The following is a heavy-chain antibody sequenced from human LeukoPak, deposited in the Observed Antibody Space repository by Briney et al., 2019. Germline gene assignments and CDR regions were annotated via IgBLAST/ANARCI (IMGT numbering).Heavy chain of an antibody. Sequence: KPGGSLRLSCAASGFTFSSYSMNWVRQAPGKGLEWVSSISSSSSYIYYADSVKGRFTISRDNAKNSLYLQMNSLRAEDTAVHYCARGNVDTGGMDVWGQGTTVTVSS. D-gene: IGHD5-18*01. CDR2: ISSSSSYI. J-gene: IGHJ6*02. CDR3: ARGNVDTGGMDV. CDR1: GFTFSSYS. V-gene: IGHV3-21*01.